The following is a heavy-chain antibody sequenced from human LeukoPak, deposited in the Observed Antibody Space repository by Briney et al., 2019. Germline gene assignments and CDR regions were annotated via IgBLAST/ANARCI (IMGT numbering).Heavy chain of an antibody. CDR1: GFTFSSYG. CDR2: ISCDGSNK. D-gene: IGHD4-23*01. Sequence: TGGSLRLSCAASGFTFSSYGMHWVRQAPGKGLEWVAVISCDGSNKYYVDSVKGRFTISRDNSKNTLYLQMSSLRAEDTAVYYCTRGTNDYGGIERKKPFDYWGQGTLVTVSS. V-gene: IGHV3-30-3*01. CDR3: TRGTNDYGGIERKKPFDY. J-gene: IGHJ4*02.